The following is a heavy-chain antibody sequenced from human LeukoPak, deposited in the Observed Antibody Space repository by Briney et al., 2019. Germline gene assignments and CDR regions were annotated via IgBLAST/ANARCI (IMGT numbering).Heavy chain of an antibody. J-gene: IGHJ4*02. Sequence: ASVKVSCKASGYTFTNYHMNWVRQAPGQGLEWMGWISAYNGNTNYAQKLQGRVTMTTDTSTSTAYMELRSLRSDDTAVYYCARDNARYYYDSSGSNFDYWGQGTLVTVSS. CDR2: ISAYNGNT. V-gene: IGHV1-18*01. CDR3: ARDNARYYYDSSGSNFDY. CDR1: GYTFTNYH. D-gene: IGHD3-22*01.